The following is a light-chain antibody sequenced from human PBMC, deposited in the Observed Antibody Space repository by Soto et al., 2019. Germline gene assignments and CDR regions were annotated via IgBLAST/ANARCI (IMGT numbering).Light chain of an antibody. CDR1: SSNIGSAYD. J-gene: IGLJ1*01. V-gene: IGLV1-40*01. CDR2: GNN. Sequence: QSVLTQPPSVSGAPGQRVTISCTGSSSNIGSAYDVHWYQHLPGADPKLLIYGNNNRPAGIPDRFSGSKSGTSASLAITGLQAEDEADYYCQSYDSSLSGYVFGTGTKLTVL. CDR3: QSYDSSLSGYV.